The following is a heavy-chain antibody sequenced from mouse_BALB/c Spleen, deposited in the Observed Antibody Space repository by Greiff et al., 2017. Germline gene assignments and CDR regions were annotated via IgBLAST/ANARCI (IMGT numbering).Heavy chain of an antibody. CDR3: ATYGSSSWFAY. J-gene: IGHJ3*01. D-gene: IGHD1-1*01. Sequence: VKLQESGPELVRPGVSVKISCKGSSYTFTDYAMHWVKQSHAKSLEWIGVISTYYGNTNYNQKFKGKATMTVDKSSSTAYMELARLTSEDSAVYYCATYGSSSWFAYWGQGTLVTVSA. CDR1: SYTFTDYA. V-gene: IGHV1-67*01. CDR2: ISTYYGNT.